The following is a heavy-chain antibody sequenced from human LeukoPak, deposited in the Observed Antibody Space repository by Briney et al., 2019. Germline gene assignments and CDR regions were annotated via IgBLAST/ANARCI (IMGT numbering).Heavy chain of an antibody. CDR1: GGSISSTSYY. D-gene: IGHD5-18*01. CDR2: IYYTGST. CDR3: ARSEGYSYSINWFDP. Sequence: SETLSLTCTVSGGSISSTSYYWGWIRQSPGKGLEWIGNIYYTGSTYYNPSLKSRVTISVDRSKNQFSLKLSSVTAADTAVYYCARSEGYSYSINWFDPWGQGTLVTVSS. J-gene: IGHJ5*02. V-gene: IGHV4-39*07.